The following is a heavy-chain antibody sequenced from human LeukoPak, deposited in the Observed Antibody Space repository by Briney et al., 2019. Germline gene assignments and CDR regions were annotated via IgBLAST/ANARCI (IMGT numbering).Heavy chain of an antibody. CDR2: ISAYNGNT. CDR3: ASRDDYDFWSGYHSYYYYYGMDV. Sequence: ASVKVSCKASGYTFTSYGISWVRQAPGQGLEWMGWISAYNGNTNYAQKLQGRVTMTTDTSTSTAYMELRSLRSEDTAVYYCASRDDYDFWSGYHSYYYYYGMDVWGQGTTVTVSS. CDR1: GYTFTSYG. D-gene: IGHD3-3*01. J-gene: IGHJ6*02. V-gene: IGHV1-18*01.